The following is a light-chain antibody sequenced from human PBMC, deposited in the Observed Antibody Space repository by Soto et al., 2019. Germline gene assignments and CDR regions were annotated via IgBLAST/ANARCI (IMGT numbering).Light chain of an antibody. Sequence: EIVLTQSPATLSLSPGERATLSCRAFQSLFSYLAWFQQKPGQAPRLLIYDASNRATGIPARFSGSGSGTDFTLTISSLEPEDFAVYYCQQRRNLPWTFGPGTKVDIK. CDR3: QQRRNLPWT. CDR2: DAS. V-gene: IGKV3-11*01. J-gene: IGKJ3*01. CDR1: QSLFSY.